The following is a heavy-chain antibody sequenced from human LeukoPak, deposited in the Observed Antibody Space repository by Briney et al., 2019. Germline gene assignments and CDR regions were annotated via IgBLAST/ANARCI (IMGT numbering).Heavy chain of an antibody. Sequence: PSETLSLTCTVSGGSISSSSYYWGWIRQPPGKGLEWIGSIYYSGSTNYNPSLKSRVTIPVDTSKNQFSLKLSSVTAADTAVYYCARASYYYGSGSYWFDPWGQGTLVTVSS. V-gene: IGHV4-39*07. J-gene: IGHJ5*02. CDR2: IYYSGST. CDR1: GGSISSSSYY. CDR3: ARASYYYGSGSYWFDP. D-gene: IGHD3-10*01.